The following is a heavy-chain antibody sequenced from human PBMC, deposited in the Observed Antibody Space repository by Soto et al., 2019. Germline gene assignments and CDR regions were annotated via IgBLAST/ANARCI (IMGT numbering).Heavy chain of an antibody. J-gene: IGHJ4*01. CDR3: SSYYEHGSNCDVAY. D-gene: IGHD3-22*01. V-gene: IGHV3-30*13. CDR2: ISSSGRDK. Sequence: QVQLVQSGGGVVQPGGSLRLSCAASGFNFNTYYMRWVRQAPGKGLEWVAMISSSGRDKEYADSVKGRFTISSDNSNNRQYERMSGERTEDKYVYYVSSYYEHGSNCDVAYWGHGAVVTVSS. CDR1: GFNFNTYY.